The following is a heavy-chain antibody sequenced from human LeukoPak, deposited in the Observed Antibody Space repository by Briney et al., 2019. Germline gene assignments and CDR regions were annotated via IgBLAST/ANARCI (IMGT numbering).Heavy chain of an antibody. Sequence: ASVKVSCKASGGTFSSYAISWVRQAPGQGLEWMGGIIPIFGTANYAQKFQGRVTITADESTSTAYMELSGLRSEDTAVYYCARDSGYRSGWSLDYWGQGTLVTVSS. CDR1: GGTFSSYA. CDR3: ARDSGYRSGWSLDY. D-gene: IGHD6-19*01. J-gene: IGHJ4*02. CDR2: IIPIFGTA. V-gene: IGHV1-69*13.